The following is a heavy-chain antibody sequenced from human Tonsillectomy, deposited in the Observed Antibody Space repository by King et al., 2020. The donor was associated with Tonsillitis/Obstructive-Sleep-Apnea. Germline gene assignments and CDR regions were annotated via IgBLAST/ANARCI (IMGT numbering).Heavy chain of an antibody. J-gene: IGHJ6*03. D-gene: IGHD4-11*01. CDR2: MNPNSGNT. CDR3: ARGEGKYDYSKYLYYYYYKDV. CDR1: GYIFTSYD. V-gene: IGHV1-8*01. Sequence: QLVQSGAEVKKPGASVKVSCKASGYIFTSYDINWVRQATGQGLEWMGWMNPNSGNTGYAQKFQGRVTMTRNTSISTAYMELSSLRSEDTAIYYCARGEGKYDYSKYLYYYYYKDVWGKGTTVTVSS.